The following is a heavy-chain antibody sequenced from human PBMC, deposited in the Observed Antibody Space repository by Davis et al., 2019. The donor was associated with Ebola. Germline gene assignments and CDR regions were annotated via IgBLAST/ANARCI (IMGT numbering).Heavy chain of an antibody. CDR1: GFTFSSYW. CDR3: ANDLWFGELLSSGADY. D-gene: IGHD3-10*01. Sequence: GESLKISCAASGFTFSSYWMHWVRQAPGKGLVWVSCINRDGSTTTYADSVKGRFTISRDNAKNTLYLQMNNLRVEDTAVYYCANDLWFGELLSSGADYWGQGTLVTVSS. V-gene: IGHV3-74*03. CDR2: INRDGSTT. J-gene: IGHJ4*02.